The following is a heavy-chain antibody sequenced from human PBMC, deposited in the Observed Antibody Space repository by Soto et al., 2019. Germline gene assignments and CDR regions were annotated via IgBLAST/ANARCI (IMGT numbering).Heavy chain of an antibody. CDR3: ARDRRMTTVTTCWFDP. Sequence: GASVKVSCKASGYTFTSYYMHWVRQAPGQGLEWMGIINPSGGSTSYAQKFQGRVTMTRDTSTSTVYMELSSLRSEDTAVYYCARDRRMTTVTTCWFDPWGQGTLVTVS. D-gene: IGHD4-17*01. J-gene: IGHJ5*02. CDR2: INPSGGST. CDR1: GYTFTSYY. V-gene: IGHV1-46*01.